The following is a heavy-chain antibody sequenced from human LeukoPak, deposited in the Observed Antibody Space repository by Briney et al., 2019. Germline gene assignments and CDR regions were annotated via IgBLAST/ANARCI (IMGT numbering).Heavy chain of an antibody. CDR2: INYGSGDT. CDR1: GFTFTDYH. CDR3: VREARATADF. Sequence: ASVKVSCNASGFTFTDYHIRWVRQAPGQGLEWMGWINYGSGDTNYAQKFQGRVTVTRDTSIRTTYMELSNLRSDDTAVYYCVREARATADFWGQGTLVTVSS. J-gene: IGHJ4*02. V-gene: IGHV1-2*02. D-gene: IGHD1-26*01.